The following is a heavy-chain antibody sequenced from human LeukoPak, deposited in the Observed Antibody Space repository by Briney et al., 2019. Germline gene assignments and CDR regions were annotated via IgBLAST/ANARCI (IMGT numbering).Heavy chain of an antibody. D-gene: IGHD6-19*01. Sequence: ASVKVSCKASGYTFTGYYMRWVRQAPGQGLEWMGWINPNSGGTNYAQKFQGRVTMTRDTSISTAYMELSRLRSDDTAVYYCARAPAQIAVAQHWGQGTLVTVSS. V-gene: IGHV1-2*02. CDR1: GYTFTGYY. J-gene: IGHJ1*01. CDR2: INPNSGGT. CDR3: ARAPAQIAVAQH.